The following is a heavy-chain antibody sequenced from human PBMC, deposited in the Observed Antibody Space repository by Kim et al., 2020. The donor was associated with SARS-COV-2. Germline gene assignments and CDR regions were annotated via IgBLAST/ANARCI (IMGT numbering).Heavy chain of an antibody. D-gene: IGHD2-8*01. Sequence: GGSLRLSCEASEFSFSTYSMNWVRQAPGKGLEWISYISSSSSSIYYADSVKGRSTISSNNAKNSLYLQMSSLTDEDTAVYYCARVSRTYGVKLFDFWG. V-gene: IGHV3-48*02. CDR3: ARVSRTYGVKLFDF. J-gene: IGHJ4*01. CDR2: ISSSSSSI. CDR1: EFSFSTYS.